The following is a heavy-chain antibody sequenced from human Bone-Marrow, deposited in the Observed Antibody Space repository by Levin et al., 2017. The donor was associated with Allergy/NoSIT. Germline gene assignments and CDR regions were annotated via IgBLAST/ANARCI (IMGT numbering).Heavy chain of an antibody. Sequence: KISCKASGGSLNNYAINWVRQAPGQGLEWMGGIIPSFGATNYAQTFQDRVTITADESTNRAYMELRGLRSEDTAVYYSARGVRFLEWLSNPRHYYYYGMDVWGQGTTVTVSS. CDR3: ARGVRFLEWLSNPRHYYYYGMDV. CDR2: IIPSFGAT. D-gene: IGHD3-3*01. J-gene: IGHJ6*02. V-gene: IGHV1-69*01. CDR1: GGSLNNYA.